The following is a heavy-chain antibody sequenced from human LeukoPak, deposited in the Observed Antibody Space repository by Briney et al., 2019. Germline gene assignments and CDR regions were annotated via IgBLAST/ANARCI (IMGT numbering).Heavy chain of an antibody. D-gene: IGHD1-26*01. CDR1: GGSISSYY. V-gene: IGHV4-59*08. J-gene: IGHJ4*02. CDR3: ARAPGSFDY. Sequence: SETLSLTCTVSGGSISSYYWSWIRQPPGRGLVWIGYVHHSGSTYYNPSLRSRVTMSVDTSKNQFSLNLNSVTAADTAVYYCARAPGSFDYWGQGTLVTVSS. CDR2: VHHSGST.